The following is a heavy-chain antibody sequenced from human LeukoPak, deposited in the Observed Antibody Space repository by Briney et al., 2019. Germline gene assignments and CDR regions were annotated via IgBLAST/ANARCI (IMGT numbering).Heavy chain of an antibody. D-gene: IGHD2-2*01. CDR3: ARDRPRVGLDY. V-gene: IGHV3-11*04. Sequence: PGGSLRLSCAVSGFSVTNNYMNWVRQAPGKGLEWVSYISISGSTIHYADSVKGRFTISRNNAKNALYLQMNSLRAEDMAVYYCARDRPRVGLDYWGQGTLVTVSS. J-gene: IGHJ4*02. CDR1: GFSVTNNY. CDR2: ISISGSTI.